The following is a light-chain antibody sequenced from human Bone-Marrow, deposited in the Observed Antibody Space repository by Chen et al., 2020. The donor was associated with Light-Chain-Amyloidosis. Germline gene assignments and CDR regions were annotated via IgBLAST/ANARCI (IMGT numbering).Light chain of an antibody. Sequence: SYVLTQPSSVSVAPGQTATIACGGNNIGSTSVHWYHQTTGRAPLLVVYDDSYRPSGIPERLSGSNSGNTATLTIRRVEAGDEADYYCQVWDRSSDRPVFGGGTKLTVL. CDR3: QVWDRSSDRPV. CDR2: DDS. V-gene: IGLV3-21*02. J-gene: IGLJ3*02. CDR1: NIGSTS.